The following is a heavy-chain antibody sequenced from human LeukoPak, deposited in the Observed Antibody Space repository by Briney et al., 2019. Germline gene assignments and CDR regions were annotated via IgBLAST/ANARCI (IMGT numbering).Heavy chain of an antibody. V-gene: IGHV4-34*01. Sequence: SETLSLTCAVYGLSFSGYYWSWIRQPPGKGLEWIGEINHSGSTNYNPSLKSRVTISVDTSKNQFSLKLSSVTAADTAVYYCARGPRYSSSWSLGGWFDPWGQGTLVTVSS. D-gene: IGHD6-13*01. J-gene: IGHJ5*02. CDR2: INHSGST. CDR3: ARGPRYSSSWSLGGWFDP. CDR1: GLSFSGYY.